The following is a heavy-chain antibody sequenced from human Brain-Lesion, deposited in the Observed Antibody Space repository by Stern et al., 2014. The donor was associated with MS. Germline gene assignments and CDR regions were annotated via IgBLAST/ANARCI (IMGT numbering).Heavy chain of an antibody. CDR1: GFTFSNYW. V-gene: IGHV3-74*02. Sequence: EVQLVESGGGLVQPGGSLRLSCAASGFTFSNYWMLWVRQAPGKGLVWVSRVNNDGRRTSYADSVKGRFTMSRDNAKNTLYLQMNSLRVEDTAIYYCARGERWFDSWGQGTLVTVSS. CDR3: ARGERWFDS. D-gene: IGHD3-10*01. J-gene: IGHJ5*01. CDR2: VNNDGRRT.